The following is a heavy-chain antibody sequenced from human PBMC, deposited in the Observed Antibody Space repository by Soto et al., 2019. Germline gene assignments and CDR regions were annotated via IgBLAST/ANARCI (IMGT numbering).Heavy chain of an antibody. CDR2: IYYSGST. Sequence: SETLSLTCTVFGGSISSSSYYWGWIRQPPGKGLEWIGSIYYSGSTYYNPSLKSRVTISVDTSKNQFSLKLSSVTAADTAVYYCARYYDFWSGDIYGMDVWGQGTTVTVSS. CDR3: ARYYDFWSGDIYGMDV. J-gene: IGHJ6*02. D-gene: IGHD3-3*01. V-gene: IGHV4-39*01. CDR1: GGSISSSSYY.